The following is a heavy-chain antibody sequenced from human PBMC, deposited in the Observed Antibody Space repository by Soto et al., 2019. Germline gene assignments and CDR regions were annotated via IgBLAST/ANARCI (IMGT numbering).Heavy chain of an antibody. J-gene: IGHJ5*02. CDR2: ISYDGCTK. V-gene: IGHV3-30-3*01. CDR1: GFTFSSYS. Sequence: GGSLRLSCAASGFTFSSYSFEWIRRAPGKGLEWVAVISYDGCTKFYASSENGRFTISGDNTKNTLYLQMNSLRAEDTGVYYCARDQSSTVITSTHFDPWGQGTLVTVSS. CDR3: ARDQSSTVITSTHFDP. D-gene: IGHD4-17*01.